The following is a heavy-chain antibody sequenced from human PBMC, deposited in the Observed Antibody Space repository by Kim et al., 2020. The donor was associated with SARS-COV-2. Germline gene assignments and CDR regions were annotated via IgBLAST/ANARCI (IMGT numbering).Heavy chain of an antibody. Sequence: GGSLRLSCATSGFNFRGSGMHWVRQAPGKGLEWVGRIKNKATSYATAYAASVQGRFTISRDDSKNTAYLQMNSLKIDDTAVYYCTNAGLESWGQGTLVTVSS. CDR1: GFNFRGSG. CDR2: IKNKATSYAT. V-gene: IGHV3-73*01. J-gene: IGHJ4*02. CDR3: TNAGLES.